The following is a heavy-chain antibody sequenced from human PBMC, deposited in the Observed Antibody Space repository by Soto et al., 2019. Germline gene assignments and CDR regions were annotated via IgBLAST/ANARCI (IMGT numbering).Heavy chain of an antibody. Sequence: QVHLVQSGAEVKKPGASVKVSCKASGYNFIDYDINWVRQSTGQGLEWMGWMTPNSGNTGYAQKFQGRVTLPRDTSIGAAYMELSSLKSEDTAVYYCARNPYGSGLFDPWGQGTLVTVSS. CDR2: MTPNSGNT. J-gene: IGHJ5*02. D-gene: IGHD6-19*01. CDR3: ARNPYGSGLFDP. V-gene: IGHV1-8*01. CDR1: GYNFIDYD.